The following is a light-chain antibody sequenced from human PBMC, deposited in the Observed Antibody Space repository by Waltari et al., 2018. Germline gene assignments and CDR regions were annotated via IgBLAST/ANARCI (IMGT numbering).Light chain of an antibody. CDR2: DVT. CDR1: SSDVGGYNY. Sequence: QSALTQPASVSGSPGQSITISCSGTSSDVGGYNYVSWYQQQPGKAPKLMIYDVTNRPAVVSGRFSGSKAGNTASLTISGLQAEDEADYYCSAYTSSGTRVFGGGTKLTVL. J-gene: IGLJ3*02. CDR3: SAYTSSGTRV. V-gene: IGLV2-14*01.